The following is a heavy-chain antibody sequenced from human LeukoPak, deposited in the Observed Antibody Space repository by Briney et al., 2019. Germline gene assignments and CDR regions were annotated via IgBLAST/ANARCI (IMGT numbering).Heavy chain of an antibody. CDR3: ARLGIDCSGGSCYSCYYYYMDV. CDR2: ISSSSSYI. Sequence: PGGSLRLSCAASGFTFSSYSMNWVRQAPGKGLEWVSSISSSSSYIYYADSVKGRFTISRDNAKNSLYLQMNSLRAEDTAVYYCARLGIDCSGGSCYSCYYYYMDVWGKGTTVTVSS. CDR1: GFTFSSYS. V-gene: IGHV3-21*01. D-gene: IGHD2-15*01. J-gene: IGHJ6*03.